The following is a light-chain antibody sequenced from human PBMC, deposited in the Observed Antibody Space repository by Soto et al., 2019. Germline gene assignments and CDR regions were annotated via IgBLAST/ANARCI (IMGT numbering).Light chain of an antibody. Sequence: DIQLTQSPSFLSASIGDRVTITCRASQGMSGHLAWYQQKPGKAPELLIYAADTLQSGVPSRFSGSRSGTEFTLAISSLQAEDVATYYCQQFQNYPMSIFDPGTTVDIK. CDR3: QQFQNYPMSI. J-gene: IGKJ3*01. CDR1: QGMSGH. CDR2: AAD. V-gene: IGKV1-9*01.